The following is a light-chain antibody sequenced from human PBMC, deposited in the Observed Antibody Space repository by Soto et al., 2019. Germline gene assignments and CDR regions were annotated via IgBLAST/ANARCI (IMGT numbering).Light chain of an antibody. J-gene: IGKJ2*01. Sequence: IQMTQDPSSLSASVGDRVTMTCRASQSISNFVNWYQQKPGKAPKVLIYGASTLLSGVPTRFSGSGSGTEFTITISSLQPEDFATYYCQQSYSTPPYTFGQGTTLEI. CDR2: GAS. CDR3: QQSYSTPPYT. V-gene: IGKV1-39*01. CDR1: QSISNF.